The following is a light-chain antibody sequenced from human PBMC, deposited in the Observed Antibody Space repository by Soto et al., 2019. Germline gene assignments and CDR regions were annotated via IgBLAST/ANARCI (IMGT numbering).Light chain of an antibody. CDR1: QYINTR. CDR3: HQRQTWPRT. V-gene: IGKV3-11*01. CDR2: QTS. Sequence: EIVLTQSPATLSSFPGDRVTLSCRASQYINTRLAWYQHRPGQAPRLLIYQTSLRAAGIPARFSASGSGTDFTLPISDVQPEDFALYYCHQRQTWPRTFGHGTKVDI. J-gene: IGKJ3*01.